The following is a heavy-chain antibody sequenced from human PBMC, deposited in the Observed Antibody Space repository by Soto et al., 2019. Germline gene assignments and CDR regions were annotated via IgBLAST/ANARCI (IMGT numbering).Heavy chain of an antibody. CDR2: IKSKTDGGTT. V-gene: IGHV3-15*01. CDR1: GFSFSNAR. J-gene: IGHJ4*02. CDR3: TTDPSVALFDY. Sequence: VGSLRRSCAAAGFSFSNARMSWDRQAPGKGLEWVGRIKSKTDGGTTDYAAPVKGRFTISRDDSKITLYLQMNSLKTEDTAVYYCTTDPSVALFDYWGQGTLVTVSS. D-gene: IGHD6-19*01.